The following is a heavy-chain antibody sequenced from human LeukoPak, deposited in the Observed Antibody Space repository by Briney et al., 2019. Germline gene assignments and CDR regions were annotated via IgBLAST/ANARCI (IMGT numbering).Heavy chain of an antibody. CDR2: ISYDGSNK. CDR3: ARGAYGDYGPLDY. D-gene: IGHD4-17*01. J-gene: IGHJ4*02. Sequence: GRSLRLSCAASGFTFSSYGMHWVRQAPGKGLEWVAVISYDGSNKYYADSVKGRFTISRDNSKNTLYLQMNSLRAEDTAVYYCARGAYGDYGPLDYWGQGTLVTVSS. CDR1: GFTFSSYG. V-gene: IGHV3-30*03.